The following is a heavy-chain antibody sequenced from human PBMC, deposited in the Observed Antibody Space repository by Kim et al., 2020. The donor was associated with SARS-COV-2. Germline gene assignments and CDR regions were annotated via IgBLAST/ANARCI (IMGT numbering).Heavy chain of an antibody. CDR1: GGSISRCC. J-gene: IGHJ4*01. D-gene: IGHD2-15*01. Sequence: SETLSLTCSVSGGSISRCCWCWIRLPPGTGLEWIGYVYHNASTSYNSTLQSRLTISIDTSKNQISLYLNPVTAAATAASYCARAIAVCTSARDYSG. CDR2: VYHNAST. V-gene: IGHV4-59*13. CDR3: ARAIAVCTSARDY.